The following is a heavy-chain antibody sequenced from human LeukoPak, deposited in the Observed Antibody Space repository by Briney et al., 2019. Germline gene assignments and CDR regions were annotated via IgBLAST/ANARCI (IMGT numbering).Heavy chain of an antibody. CDR3: AREESMTRGALNNWYFFDY. J-gene: IGHJ4*02. Sequence: SGGSLRLSCAASGFTFSDYYMNWIRQAPGKGLEWVSYISSSGSSIYYADSVKGRFTSSRDNAKNSLYLQMNSLRAEDTAVYYCAREESMTRGALNNWYFFDYWGQGTLVTVSS. CDR1: GFTFSDYY. V-gene: IGHV3-11*04. CDR2: ISSSGSSI. D-gene: IGHD3-10*01.